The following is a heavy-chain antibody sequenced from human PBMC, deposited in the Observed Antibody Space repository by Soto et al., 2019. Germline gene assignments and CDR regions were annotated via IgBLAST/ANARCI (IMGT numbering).Heavy chain of an antibody. CDR3: ATHVGYDANFDF. V-gene: IGHV1-2*02. J-gene: IGHJ4*01. CDR2: IDPTSGGT. Sequence: ASVKVSCKTSGYTFTGYYIHWVRQAPGQGLEWMGWIDPTSGGTDYAQTFQGRVTMTRDTSIITAYMELSRLPSDDTAVFYCATHVGYDANFDFWGHGSLVTVSS. CDR1: GYTFTGYY. D-gene: IGHD5-12*01.